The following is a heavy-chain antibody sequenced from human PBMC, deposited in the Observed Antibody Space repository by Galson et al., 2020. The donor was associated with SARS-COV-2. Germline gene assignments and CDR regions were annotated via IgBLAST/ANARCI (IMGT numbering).Heavy chain of an antibody. Sequence: SVKVSCKASGGTFSSYAISWVRQAPGQGLEWMGGLIPIFGTANYAQKFQGRVTITADESTSTAYMELSSLRSEDTAVYYCAREAPPSYTVTTLELDYWGQGTLVTVSS. CDR3: AREAPPSYTVTTLELDY. V-gene: IGHV1-69*13. D-gene: IGHD4-17*01. CDR1: GGTFSSYA. J-gene: IGHJ4*02. CDR2: LIPIFGTA.